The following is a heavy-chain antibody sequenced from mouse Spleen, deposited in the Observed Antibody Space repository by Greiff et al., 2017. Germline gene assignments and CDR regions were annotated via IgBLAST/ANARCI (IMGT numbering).Heavy chain of an antibody. D-gene: IGHD2-14*01. CDR1: GFTFSSYA. Sequence: EVHLVESGGGLVKPGGSLKLSCAASGFTFSSYAMSWVRQTPEKRLEWVATISSGGSYTYYPDSVKGRFTISRDNAKNTLYLQMSSLRSEDTAMYYCARQGYRYDAAMDYWGQGTSVTVSS. V-gene: IGHV5-9-3*01. CDR3: ARQGYRYDAAMDY. CDR2: ISSGGSYT. J-gene: IGHJ4*01.